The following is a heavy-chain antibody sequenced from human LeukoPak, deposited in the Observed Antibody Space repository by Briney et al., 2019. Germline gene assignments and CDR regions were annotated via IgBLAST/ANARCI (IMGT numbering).Heavy chain of an antibody. D-gene: IGHD2-2*01. Sequence: ASVKVSCKVSGYTLTELSMHWVRQAPGKGLEWMGGFDPEDGETIYAQKFQGRVTMTEDTSTDTAYMELSSLRSEDTAVYYCATGYGVVDNFDYWGHGTLVTVSS. CDR2: FDPEDGET. CDR3: ATGYGVVDNFDY. V-gene: IGHV1-24*01. CDR1: GYTLTELS. J-gene: IGHJ4*01.